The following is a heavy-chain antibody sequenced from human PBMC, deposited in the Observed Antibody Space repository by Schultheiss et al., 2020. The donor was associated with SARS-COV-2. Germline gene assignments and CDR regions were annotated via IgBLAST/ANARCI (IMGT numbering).Heavy chain of an antibody. CDR2: ISGSGGST. V-gene: IGHV3-23*01. CDR3: AKVVVVPAARTLRAPDY. CDR1: GFPFSTYA. D-gene: IGHD2-2*01. J-gene: IGHJ4*02. Sequence: GGSLRLSCAASGFPFSTYAMTWVRQAPGKGLEWVSAISGSGGSTYYADSVKGRFTISRDNSKNTLYLQMNSLRAEDTAVYYCAKVVVVPAARTLRAPDYWGQGTLVTVSS.